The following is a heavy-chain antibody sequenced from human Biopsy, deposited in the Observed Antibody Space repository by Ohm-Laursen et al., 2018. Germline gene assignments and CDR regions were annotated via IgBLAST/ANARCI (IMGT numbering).Heavy chain of an antibody. Sequence: SDTLSFPCAISGDRHPNNYAAWNSIRQSPSRGLEWLGTTYFRTKRYSDSAVYVKRRITNSVGTSKNQSSLHLKSVRPDDTAVYYGARETPTGMPCNWLDPWGQGTLVIVST. CDR3: ARETPTGMPCNWLDP. CDR1: GDRHPNNYAA. J-gene: IGHJ5*02. CDR2: TYFRTKRYS. D-gene: IGHD1-1*01. V-gene: IGHV6-1*01.